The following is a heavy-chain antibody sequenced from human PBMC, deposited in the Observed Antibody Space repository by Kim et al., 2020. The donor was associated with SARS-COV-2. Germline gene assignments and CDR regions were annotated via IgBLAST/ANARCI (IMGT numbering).Heavy chain of an antibody. J-gene: IGHJ3*02. Sequence: ASVKVSCKASGYTFISYYIHWVRQAPGQGLEWMGIINPSGGSTTYAQKFQGRVTITRDTSTSTVYMELSSLRSEDTAVYHCTRDHGYCSGDSCRRGAIDIWGQGTMVTVSS. CDR1: GYTFISYY. V-gene: IGHV1-46*01. D-gene: IGHD2-15*01. CDR2: INPSGGST. CDR3: TRDHGYCSGDSCRRGAIDI.